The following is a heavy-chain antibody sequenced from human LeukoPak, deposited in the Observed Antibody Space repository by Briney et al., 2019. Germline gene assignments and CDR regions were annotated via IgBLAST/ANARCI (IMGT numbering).Heavy chain of an antibody. J-gene: IGHJ4*02. V-gene: IGHV1-46*01. CDR3: ARVAVLGVRGYYFDY. D-gene: IGHD3-10*01. Sequence: ASVKVSCKASGYTFTSYYMHWVRQAPGQGLEWMGIINPSGGSTSYAQKFQGRVTMTRDTSTSTVYMELSSLRSEDTAVYYCARVAVLGVRGYYFDYWGRGTLVTVSS. CDR1: GYTFTSYY. CDR2: INPSGGST.